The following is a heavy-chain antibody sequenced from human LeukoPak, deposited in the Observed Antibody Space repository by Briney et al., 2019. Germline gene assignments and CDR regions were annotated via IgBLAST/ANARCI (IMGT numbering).Heavy chain of an antibody. CDR1: GFTFSSYA. D-gene: IGHD3-9*01. CDR3: ARGDVLRYFDWLKRTVGMDV. Sequence: PGGSLRLSCAASGFTFSSYAMHWVRQAPGKGLEWVAVISYDGSNKYYADSVKGRFTISRDNSKNTLYLQMNSLRAEDTAVYYCARGDVLRYFDWLKRTVGMDVWGQGTTVTVSS. J-gene: IGHJ6*02. V-gene: IGHV3-30-3*01. CDR2: ISYDGSNK.